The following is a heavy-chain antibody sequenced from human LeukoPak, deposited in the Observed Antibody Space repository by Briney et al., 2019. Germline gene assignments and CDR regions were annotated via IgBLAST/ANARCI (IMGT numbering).Heavy chain of an antibody. CDR1: GFTFSSYA. V-gene: IGHV3-23*01. CDR2: ISGSGGST. Sequence: GGSLRLSCAASGFTFSSYAMSWVRQAPGKGLEWVSAISGSGGSTYYADSVKGRFTISRDNSKNTLYLQMNSLRAEDTAVYYCARAREQWLAYDAFDIWGQGTMVTVSS. D-gene: IGHD6-19*01. CDR3: ARAREQWLAYDAFDI. J-gene: IGHJ3*02.